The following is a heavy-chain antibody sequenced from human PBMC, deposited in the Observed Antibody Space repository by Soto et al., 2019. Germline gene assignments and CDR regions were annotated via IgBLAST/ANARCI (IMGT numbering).Heavy chain of an antibody. D-gene: IGHD3-3*01. CDR3: ASTSDHLWSGYYRGRDYYYGMDV. J-gene: IGHJ6*02. Sequence: SVKVSYKASGGTFSSYAISWVRQAPGQGLEWMGGIIPIFGTANYAQKFQGRVTITADESTSAAYMELSSLRSEDTAVYYCASTSDHLWSGYYRGRDYYYGMDVWGQGTTVTV. CDR2: IIPIFGTA. V-gene: IGHV1-69*13. CDR1: GGTFSSYA.